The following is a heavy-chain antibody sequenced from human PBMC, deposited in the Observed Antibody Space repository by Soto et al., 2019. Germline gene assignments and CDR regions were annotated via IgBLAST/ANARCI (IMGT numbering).Heavy chain of an antibody. J-gene: IGHJ6*02. D-gene: IGHD3-22*01. V-gene: IGHV1-69*01. CDR2: IIPIFGTA. CDR3: AREDSTPDYYDGSGPYYYGMDV. Sequence: QVQLVQSGAEVKKPGSSVKVSCKASGGTFSSYAISWVRQAPGQGLEWMGGIIPIFGTANYAQKFQGRVTITADESTSTAYMALSSLRSEDTAVYYCAREDSTPDYYDGSGPYYYGMDVWGQGTTVTVSS. CDR1: GGTFSSYA.